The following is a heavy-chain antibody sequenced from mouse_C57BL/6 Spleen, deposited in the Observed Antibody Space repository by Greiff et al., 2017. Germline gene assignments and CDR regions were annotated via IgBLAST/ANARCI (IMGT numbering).Heavy chain of an antibody. Sequence: QVQLQQSGAELVRPGASVKLSCKASGYTFTDYYINWVKQRPGQGLEWIARIYPGSGNTYYNEKFKGKATLTAEKSSSTAYMQLSSLTSEDSAVYFCAVYSNYWYFDVWGTGTTVTVSS. CDR3: AVYSNYWYFDV. CDR1: GYTFTDYY. V-gene: IGHV1-76*01. CDR2: IYPGSGNT. D-gene: IGHD2-5*01. J-gene: IGHJ1*03.